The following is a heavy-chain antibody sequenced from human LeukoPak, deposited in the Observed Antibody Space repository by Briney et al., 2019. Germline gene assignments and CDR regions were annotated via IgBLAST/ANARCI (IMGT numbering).Heavy chain of an antibody. D-gene: IGHD4-17*01. Sequence: SETLSLTCTVSGGSISSNTYYWGWIRQPPGKGLEWIGNFYYSGNTYYNSSLKSRVTISVDTSKNQFSLKLSSLTAADTAVYYCARLAGDYAGVSFDYWGQGTLVTVSS. CDR1: GGSISSNTYY. J-gene: IGHJ4*02. V-gene: IGHV4-39*01. CDR2: FYYSGNT. CDR3: ARLAGDYAGVSFDY.